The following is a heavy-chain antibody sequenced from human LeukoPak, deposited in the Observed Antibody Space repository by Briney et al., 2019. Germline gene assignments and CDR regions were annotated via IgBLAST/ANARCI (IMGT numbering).Heavy chain of an antibody. J-gene: IGHJ4*02. Sequence: GGSLRLSCAASGFTFDDYAMHWVRQTPGKGLEWVSVISGDGGNTYYADSVKGRFTISRDNGKNSLYLQMNSLRTEDTALYYCAKGLRLGELSLYRPFDYWGQGTLVTVSS. CDR2: ISGDGGNT. CDR3: AKGLRLGELSLYRPFDY. D-gene: IGHD3-16*02. CDR1: GFTFDDYA. V-gene: IGHV3-43*02.